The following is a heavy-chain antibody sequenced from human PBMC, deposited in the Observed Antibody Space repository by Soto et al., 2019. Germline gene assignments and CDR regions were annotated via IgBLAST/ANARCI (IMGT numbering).Heavy chain of an antibody. CDR1: GYIFTDYY. D-gene: IGHD1-1*01. Sequence: ASVKVCCKASGYIFTDYYLHWVRQAPGQGLEWMGWINVNSGDTNYAQKFQGRVTMTRDTSIRTAYMELIRLRSDDTAVYYCTRDLVIIATGTTDFWGQGTLVTVSS. CDR3: TRDLVIIATGTTDF. J-gene: IGHJ4*02. V-gene: IGHV1-2*02. CDR2: INVNSGDT.